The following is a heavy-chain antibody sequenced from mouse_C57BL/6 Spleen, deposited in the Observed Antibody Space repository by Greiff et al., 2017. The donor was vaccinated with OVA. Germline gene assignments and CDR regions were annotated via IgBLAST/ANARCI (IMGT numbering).Heavy chain of an antibody. V-gene: IGHV1-26*01. J-gene: IGHJ2*01. CDR1: GYTFTDYY. CDR2: INPNNGGT. Sequence: EVKLQQSGPELVKPGASVKISCKASGYTFTDYYMNWVKQSHGKSLEWIGDINPNNGGTCYNQKFKGKATLTVDKSSSTAYMELRSLTSEDAAADYCARSDYNGSSNDYWGQGTTLTVSS. CDR3: ARSDYNGSSNDY. D-gene: IGHD1-1*01.